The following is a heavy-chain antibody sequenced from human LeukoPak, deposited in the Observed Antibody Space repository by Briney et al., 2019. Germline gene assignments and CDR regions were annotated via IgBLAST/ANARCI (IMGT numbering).Heavy chain of an antibody. CDR3: AREETSSSSWFDP. Sequence: PSETLSLTCTVSGYSISSIHCWGWIRQPPGKGLEWIGNICQSGSTYYSPSLKSRVILSLDTSKNQFSLRLTSVTAADTAVYYCAREETSSSSWFDPWGQGTLVTVSS. CDR1: GYSISSIHC. V-gene: IGHV4-38-2*02. D-gene: IGHD6-13*01. J-gene: IGHJ5*02. CDR2: ICQSGST.